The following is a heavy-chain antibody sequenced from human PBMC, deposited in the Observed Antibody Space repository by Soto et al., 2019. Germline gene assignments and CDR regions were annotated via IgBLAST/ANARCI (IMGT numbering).Heavy chain of an antibody. CDR3: VSSVTPLFDY. Sequence: SETLSLTCAVSGGSISSGGYSWNWIRQPPGKGLEWIGYIYHSGSTYYNPSLKSRVTISVDRSKNQFSLNLSSVTAADTAVYYCVSSVTPLFDYWGQGTLVTV. CDR2: IYHSGST. J-gene: IGHJ4*02. D-gene: IGHD4-17*01. V-gene: IGHV4-30-2*01. CDR1: GGSISSGGYS.